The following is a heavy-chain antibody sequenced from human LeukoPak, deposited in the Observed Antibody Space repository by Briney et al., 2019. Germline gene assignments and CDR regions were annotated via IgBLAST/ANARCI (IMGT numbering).Heavy chain of an antibody. Sequence: GGSLRLSCTASGFTFGDYAMSWFRQAPGKGLEWVSVLYSGGSTNYADSVKGRFTISRDNSKNTLYLQMNSLRAEDTAVYYCARVRDYYDSRGYYFEYFDHWGQGTLVTVSS. CDR3: ARVRDYYDSRGYYFEYFDH. CDR1: GFTFGDYA. J-gene: IGHJ1*01. CDR2: LYSGGST. V-gene: IGHV3-53*01. D-gene: IGHD3-22*01.